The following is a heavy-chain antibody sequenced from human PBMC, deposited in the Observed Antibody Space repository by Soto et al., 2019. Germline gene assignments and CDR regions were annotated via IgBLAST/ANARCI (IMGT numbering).Heavy chain of an antibody. V-gene: IGHV4-31*03. CDR2: IYYSGST. J-gene: IGHJ4*02. CDR1: GGSISSGGYY. CDR3: ARDPLGTPFGYFKY. Sequence: QAQLQESGPGLVKPSQTLSLTCTVSGGSISSGGYYWSWIRQHPGKRLEWIGNIYYSGSTYYNTSLKSRVTISVDTSKNQFSLKLSSVPAADTAVYYCARDPLGTPFGYFKYWGQGTLVNVSS. D-gene: IGHD3-16*01.